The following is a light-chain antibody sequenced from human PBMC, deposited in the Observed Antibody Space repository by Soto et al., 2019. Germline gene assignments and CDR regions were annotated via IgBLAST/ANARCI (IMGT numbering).Light chain of an antibody. J-gene: IGKJ1*01. CDR1: QTVSKF. CDR3: QQTYSLPRT. V-gene: IGKV1-39*01. Sequence: DVHMTHSPSSFSSSVVDSVAVSCRASQTVSKFVNWYQQKPGKVPDLLIYSASTLYSGVPSRFSGSGSGTEFTLTISNLQPEDFATYYCQQTYSLPRTFAQGTKVDIK. CDR2: SAS.